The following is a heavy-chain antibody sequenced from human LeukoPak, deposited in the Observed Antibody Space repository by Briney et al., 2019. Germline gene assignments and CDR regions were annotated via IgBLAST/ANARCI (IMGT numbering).Heavy chain of an antibody. V-gene: IGHV3-15*01. CDR1: GLTFNNAW. J-gene: IGHJ4*02. Sequence: GGSLRLSCAASGLTFNNAWMSWVRQAPGKGLEWVGRIKSKTDGGTADHAAPVKGRFTISRDDSGNTLYLQMNSLKTEDTAMYYCTTLAVAGGGQGTLVTVSS. CDR2: IKSKTDGGTA. CDR3: TTLAVAG. D-gene: IGHD6-19*01.